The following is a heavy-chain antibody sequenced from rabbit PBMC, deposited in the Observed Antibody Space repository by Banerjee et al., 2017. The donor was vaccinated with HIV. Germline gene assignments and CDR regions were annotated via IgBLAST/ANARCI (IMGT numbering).Heavy chain of an antibody. D-gene: IGHD2-1*01. CDR1: GFDFSSHA. CDR2: ISTTDRT. CDR3: TRTAGYLDDGDGYFNL. Sequence: QSLEESGGDLVKPGASLTLTCTASGFDFSSHAMCWVRQAPGKGLEWITCISTTDRTYYASWAKGRFTISKTSSTTVTLQMTSLTAADTATYFCTRTAGYLDDGDGYFNLWGLGTLVTVS. V-gene: IGHV1S40*01. J-gene: IGHJ4*01.